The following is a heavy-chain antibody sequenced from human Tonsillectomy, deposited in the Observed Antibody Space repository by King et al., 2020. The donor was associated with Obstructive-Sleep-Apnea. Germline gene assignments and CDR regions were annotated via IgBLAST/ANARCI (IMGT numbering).Heavy chain of an antibody. Sequence: VQLVESGGGLVQPGGSLRLSCAASGFTFSSYSMNWVRQAPGKGLEWVSYISSSSSTIYYADSVKGRFTISRDNAKTSLYLQMNSLRAEDTAVYYCARDRVTMVRGVINYFDYWGQGTLVTVSS. V-gene: IGHV3-48*01. J-gene: IGHJ4*02. CDR2: ISSSSSTI. D-gene: IGHD3-10*01. CDR3: ARDRVTMVRGVINYFDY. CDR1: GFTFSSYS.